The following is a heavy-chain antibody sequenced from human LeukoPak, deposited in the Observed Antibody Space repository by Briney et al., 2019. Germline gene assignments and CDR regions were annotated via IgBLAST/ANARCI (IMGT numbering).Heavy chain of an antibody. CDR2: IYYSGST. J-gene: IGHJ5*02. CDR1: GGSIRSSSYY. Sequence: PSETLSLTCTVSGGSIRSSSYYWGWIRQPPGKGLEWIGNIYYSGSTYYNPSLKSRVTISVDTSKNQFSLKLSSVTAADTAVYYCATLTTPGWFNPWGQGTLVTVSS. V-gene: IGHV4-39*07. D-gene: IGHD1-1*01. CDR3: ATLTTPGWFNP.